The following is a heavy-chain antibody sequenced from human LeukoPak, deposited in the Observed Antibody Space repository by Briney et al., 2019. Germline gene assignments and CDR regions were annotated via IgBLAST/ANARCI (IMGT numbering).Heavy chain of an antibody. J-gene: IGHJ4*02. CDR3: MSDLDN. V-gene: IGHV3-15*01. Sequence: PGGSLRLSGAGSGLTFSNAWMTWVRQAQGKGLEWVGRIKTKGEGGTVDYAAPVKGRFTISRDDSKNTLYLQMNSLKTEDTAIYYCMSDLDNWGQGTLVTVSS. CDR2: IKTKGEGGTV. CDR1: GLTFSNAW.